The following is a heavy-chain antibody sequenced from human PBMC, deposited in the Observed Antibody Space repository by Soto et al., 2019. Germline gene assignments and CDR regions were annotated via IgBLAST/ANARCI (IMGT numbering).Heavy chain of an antibody. J-gene: IGHJ6*02. CDR1: GGSISSGGYY. CDR2: IYYSGST. D-gene: IGHD2-21*02. CDR3: ARGPLYCGGDCYGNYYYGMDV. Sequence: QVQLQESGPGLVKPSQTLSLTCTVSGGSISSGGYYWSWIRQHPGKGLEWIGYIYYSGSTYYNPSLKSRVTISVDTSKNQFSLKLSSVTAADTAVYYCARGPLYCGGDCYGNYYYGMDVWGQGTTVTVSS. V-gene: IGHV4-31*03.